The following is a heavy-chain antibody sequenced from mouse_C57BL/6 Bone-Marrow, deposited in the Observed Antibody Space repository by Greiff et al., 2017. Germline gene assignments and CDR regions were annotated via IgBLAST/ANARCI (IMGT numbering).Heavy chain of an antibody. J-gene: IGHJ2*01. CDR2: IDPEDGET. Sequence: EVKVVESGAELVKPGSSVKLSCTASGFNIKDYYMHWVKQRTEQGLEWIGRIDPEDGETKYAPKFQGKATITADTSSNTAYLQLSSLTSEDTAVYYCARRDGTYYFDYWGQGTTLTVSS. CDR1: GFNIKDYY. V-gene: IGHV14-2*01. CDR3: ARRDGTYYFDY. D-gene: IGHD2-3*01.